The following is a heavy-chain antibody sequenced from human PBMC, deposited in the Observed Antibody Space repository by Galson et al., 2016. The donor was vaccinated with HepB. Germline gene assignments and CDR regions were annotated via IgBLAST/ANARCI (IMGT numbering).Heavy chain of an antibody. CDR1: GFTFSSYA. V-gene: IGHV3-23*01. J-gene: IGHJ4*02. CDR2: ISGSGGST. D-gene: IGHD2-21*01. CDR3: AIIAGTYYFDS. Sequence: SLRLSCAASGFTFSSYAMSWVRQAPGKGLEWVSGISGSGGSTYYADSVKGRFTNSRDNSKNTLYLQMNNLRAEDTAVYYCAIIAGTYYFDSWGQGTLVTVSS.